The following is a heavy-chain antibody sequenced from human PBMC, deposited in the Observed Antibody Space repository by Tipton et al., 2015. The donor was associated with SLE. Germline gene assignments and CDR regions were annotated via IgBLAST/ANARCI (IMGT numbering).Heavy chain of an antibody. CDR1: GFTFSSYG. Sequence: SLRLSCAASGFTFSSYGMHWVRQAPGKGLEWVAVISYDGSNKYYADSVKGRFTISRDNSKNTLYLQMNSLRAEDTAVYYCAKDRESSSWSGGMDVWGQGTTVTVSS. J-gene: IGHJ6*02. CDR3: AKDRESSSWSGGMDV. V-gene: IGHV3-30*18. CDR2: ISYDGSNK. D-gene: IGHD6-13*01.